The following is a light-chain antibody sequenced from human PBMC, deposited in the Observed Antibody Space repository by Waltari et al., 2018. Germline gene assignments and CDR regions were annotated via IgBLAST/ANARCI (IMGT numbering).Light chain of an antibody. CDR2: VNSDGSH. J-gene: IGLJ3*02. CDR3: QTGGHGTWV. V-gene: IGLV4-69*01. Sequence: QLVLTQSPSASASLGASVKLTCTLSSGHSSNIIAWHQQQPEKGPRYLMKVNSDGSHSKGDVIPDRFSGPSSGAERYLTISSVQSEDEADYYCQTGGHGTWVFGGGTKLTVL. CDR1: SGHSSNI.